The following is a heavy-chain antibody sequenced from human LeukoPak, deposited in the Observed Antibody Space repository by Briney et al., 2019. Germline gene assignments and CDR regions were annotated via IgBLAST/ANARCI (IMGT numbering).Heavy chain of an antibody. V-gene: IGHV1-2*02. J-gene: IGHJ4*02. CDR3: ATQLWLDY. Sequence: ASVKVSCKASGYTFTSYGISWVRQAPGQGLEWMGWINPNSGGTNYAQKFQGRVTMTRDTSISTAYMELSRLRSDDTAVYYCATQLWLDYWGQGTLVTVSS. CDR1: GYTFTSYG. D-gene: IGHD5-18*01. CDR2: INPNSGGT.